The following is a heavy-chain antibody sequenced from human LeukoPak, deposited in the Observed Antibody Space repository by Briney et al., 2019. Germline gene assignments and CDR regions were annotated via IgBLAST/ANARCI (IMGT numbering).Heavy chain of an antibody. D-gene: IGHD6-19*01. V-gene: IGHV3-20*04. CDR1: GFAFDDFG. J-gene: IGHJ5*02. Sequence: PGGSLRLSCAASGFAFDDFGMSWLRQGPGMGLEWVSSINRNGVTTWYADSVRGRFTISRDNAKNSLYLQMNSLRAEDTAFYYCARGGWYRGNWFAHWGQGTLVTVSP. CDR3: ARGGWYRGNWFAH. CDR2: INRNGVTT.